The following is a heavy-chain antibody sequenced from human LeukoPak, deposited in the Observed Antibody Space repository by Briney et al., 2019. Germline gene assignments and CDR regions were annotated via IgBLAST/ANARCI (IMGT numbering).Heavy chain of an antibody. CDR3: ARRNYYGSGDDAFDI. V-gene: IGHV3-11*03. J-gene: IGHJ3*02. CDR1: GFTFSSYA. Sequence: GGSLRLSCAASGFTFSSYAMSWVRQAPGKGLEWVSYISSSSSYTNYADSVKGRFTISRDNAKNSLYLQMNGLRAEDTAVYYCARRNYYGSGDDAFDIWGQGTMVTVSS. CDR2: ISSSSSYT. D-gene: IGHD3-10*01.